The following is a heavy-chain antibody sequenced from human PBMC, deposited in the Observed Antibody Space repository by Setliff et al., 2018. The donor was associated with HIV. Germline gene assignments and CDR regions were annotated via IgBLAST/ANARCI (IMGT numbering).Heavy chain of an antibody. CDR3: AREERGWSNRGAFDV. CDR2: IIHSGST. CDR1: GGSFCGYY. Sequence: SETLSLTCAVYGGSFCGYYWSWIRQPPGKGLEWIGEIIHSGSTYYNPSLKSRVTVSADTSKNQFSLRLNSVTAADTAVYYCAREERGWSNRGAFDVWGRGTMVTVSS. D-gene: IGHD6-19*01. J-gene: IGHJ3*01. V-gene: IGHV4-34*12.